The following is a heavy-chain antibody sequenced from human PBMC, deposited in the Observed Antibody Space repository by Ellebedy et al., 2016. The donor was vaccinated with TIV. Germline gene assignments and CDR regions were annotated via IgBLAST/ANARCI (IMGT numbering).Heavy chain of an antibody. D-gene: IGHD1-26*01. CDR1: GFTVSSNY. V-gene: IGHV3-66*01. Sequence: PGGSLRLSCAASGFTVSSNYMSWVRQAPGKGLEWVSVIYSGGSTYYADSVKGRFTISRDNSKTTLYLQMNSLRAEDTAVYYCARDGYSGSYYYFDYWGQGTLVTVSS. CDR3: ARDGYSGSYYYFDY. J-gene: IGHJ4*02. CDR2: IYSGGST.